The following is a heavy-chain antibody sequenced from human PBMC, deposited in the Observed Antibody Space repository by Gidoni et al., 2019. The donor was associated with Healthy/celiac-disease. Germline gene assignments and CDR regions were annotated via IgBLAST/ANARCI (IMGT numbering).Heavy chain of an antibody. V-gene: IGHV3-64D*06. CDR1: GFTFSSYA. J-gene: IGHJ4*02. CDR2: ISSNGGST. CDR3: VKESYCSSTSCYDY. D-gene: IGHD2-2*01. Sequence: EVQLVESGGGLVQPGGSLRLSCSASGFTFSSYAMHWVRQAPGKGLEYVSAISSNGGSTYYADSVKGRFTISRDNSKNTLYLKMSSLRAEDTAVYYCVKESYCSSTSCYDYWGQGTLVTVSS.